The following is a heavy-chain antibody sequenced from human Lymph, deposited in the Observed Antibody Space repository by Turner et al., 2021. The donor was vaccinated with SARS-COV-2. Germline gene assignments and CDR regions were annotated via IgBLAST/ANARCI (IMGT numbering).Heavy chain of an antibody. CDR2: ISGSGGST. D-gene: IGHD4-17*01. CDR1: GFTFSSYA. CDR3: ARVLPYGDYFDY. J-gene: IGHJ4*02. V-gene: IGHV3-23*01. Sequence: VQLLESGGGLVQPGGSLRLSCAASGFTFSSYAMSWVRQAPVKGLECVSAISGSGGSTYYADSVKGRFTISRDNSKNTLYLQMNSLRAEDTAVYYCARVLPYGDYFDYWGQGTLVTVSS.